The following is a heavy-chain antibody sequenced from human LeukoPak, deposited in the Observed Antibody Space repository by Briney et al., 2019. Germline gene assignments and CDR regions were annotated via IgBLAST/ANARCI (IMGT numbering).Heavy chain of an antibody. V-gene: IGHV3-33*01. J-gene: IGHJ5*02. CDR1: GFTFSSYG. Sequence: GRSLRLSCAASGFTFSSYGMHWVRQAPGKGLEWVAVIWYDGSNKYYADSVKGRFTISRDNSKNTLFLQMNSQRAEDTAVYYCARAPEGGFDPWGQGTLVTVSS. CDR3: ARAPEGGFDP. CDR2: IWYDGSNK. D-gene: IGHD1-26*01.